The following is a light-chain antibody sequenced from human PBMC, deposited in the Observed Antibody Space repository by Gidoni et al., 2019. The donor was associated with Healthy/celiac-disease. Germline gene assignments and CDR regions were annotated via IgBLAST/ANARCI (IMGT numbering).Light chain of an antibody. CDR3: QVWDSSSDHRVV. V-gene: IGLV3-21*04. Sequence: SYVLPQPPSVSVPPGQTARITCGGNNIGSKSVHWYQQKPGQAPVLVIYYDSDRPSGIPERFSGSNSGNTATLTISRVEAGDEADYYCQVWDSSSDHRVVFGGGTKLTVL. CDR2: YDS. J-gene: IGLJ2*01. CDR1: NIGSKS.